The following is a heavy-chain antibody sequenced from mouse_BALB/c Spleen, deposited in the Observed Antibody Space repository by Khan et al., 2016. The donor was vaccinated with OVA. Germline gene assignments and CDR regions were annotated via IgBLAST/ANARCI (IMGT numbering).Heavy chain of an antibody. Sequence: EVELVEFGGGLVKPGGSLKLSCAASGFTFSNYGVSWVRQTPAKRLEWVASISSGDTTYYPDSVKGRFTISRHNARNILYLQMRSLRSEDTAMYYCARDYWFAYWGQGTLVTVSA. CDR1: GFTFSNYG. V-gene: IGHV5-6-5*01. CDR2: ISSGDTT. J-gene: IGHJ3*01. CDR3: ARDYWFAY.